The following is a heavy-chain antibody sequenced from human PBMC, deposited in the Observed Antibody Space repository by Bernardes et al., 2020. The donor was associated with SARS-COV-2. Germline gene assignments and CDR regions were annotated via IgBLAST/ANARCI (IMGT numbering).Heavy chain of an antibody. V-gene: IGHV3-48*04. Sequence: GGSLRLSCVASGFSFSTHSMNWVRQAPGKGLEWVSYLSIGASTIYYAASVKGRFTVSRDDARNSLYLQMNSLRVEDTAVYYCARVLADTWMDPWGQGSLVTVAS. CDR3: ARVLADTWMDP. J-gene: IGHJ5*02. CDR2: LSIGASTI. CDR1: GFSFSTHS.